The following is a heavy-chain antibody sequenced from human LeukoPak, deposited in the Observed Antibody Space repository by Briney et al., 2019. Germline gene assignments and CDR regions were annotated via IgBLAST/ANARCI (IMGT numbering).Heavy chain of an antibody. CDR3: ACCSSTSCYY. J-gene: IGHJ4*02. CDR1: GFSLSSYG. Sequence: GGSLRLSCEASGFSLSSYGMHWVRQAPGKGLEWVAVIWYDGSNHYYLDSVRGRFTISRDNSKNTLYLQMNSLRAEDTAVYYCACCSSTSCYYWGQGTLVTVSS. D-gene: IGHD2-2*01. V-gene: IGHV3-33*01. CDR2: IWYDGSNH.